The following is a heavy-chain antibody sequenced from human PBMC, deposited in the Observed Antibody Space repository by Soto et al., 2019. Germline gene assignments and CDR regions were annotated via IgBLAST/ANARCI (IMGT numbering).Heavy chain of an antibody. J-gene: IGHJ6*02. V-gene: IGHV1-3*01. CDR2: INAGNGNT. Sequence: ASVKVSCKASGYTFTSYAMHWVRQAPGQRLEWMGWINAGNGNTKYSQKFQGRVTITRDTSASTAYMELSSLRSEDTAVYYCARSAPTVTTLRGMDVLGQGTTVTVSS. D-gene: IGHD4-4*01. CDR3: ARSAPTVTTLRGMDV. CDR1: GYTFTSYA.